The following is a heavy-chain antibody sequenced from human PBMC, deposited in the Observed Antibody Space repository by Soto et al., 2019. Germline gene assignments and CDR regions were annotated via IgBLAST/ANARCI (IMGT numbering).Heavy chain of an antibody. CDR1: GFTFSSYG. D-gene: IGHD3-22*01. Sequence: LRLSCAASGFTFSSYGMHWVRQAPGKGLEWVAVIWYDGSNKYYADSVKGRFTISRDNSKNTLYVQMNSLRAEDTAVYYCARGRSSGYPNWFDPWGQGTLVTVSS. V-gene: IGHV3-33*01. CDR2: IWYDGSNK. J-gene: IGHJ5*02. CDR3: ARGRSSGYPNWFDP.